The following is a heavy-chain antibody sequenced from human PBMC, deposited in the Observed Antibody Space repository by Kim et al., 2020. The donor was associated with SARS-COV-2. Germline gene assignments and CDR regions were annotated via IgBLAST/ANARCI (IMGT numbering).Heavy chain of an antibody. CDR2: ISYDGSNN. J-gene: IGHJ6*01. V-gene: IGHV3-30*18. D-gene: IGHD5-18*01. CDR3: AEDQSYGFIYYYYRMHV. Sequence: GGSLRLSCAASGFTFSSYGMHWVRQAPGKGLEWVSVISYDGSNNYYAASVKGCSITTSNTSNNPLLQQINLLTAEATVVYYCAEDQSYGFIYYYYRMHV. CDR1: GFTFSSYG.